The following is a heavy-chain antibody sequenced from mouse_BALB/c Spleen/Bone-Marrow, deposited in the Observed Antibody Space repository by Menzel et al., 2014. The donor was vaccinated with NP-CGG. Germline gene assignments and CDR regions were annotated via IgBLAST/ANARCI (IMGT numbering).Heavy chain of an antibody. CDR1: GYTFTSYY. CDR3: SREGAY. J-gene: IGHJ3*01. V-gene: IGHV1S81*02. CDR2: ITPSNGDT. Sequence: QVQLQQSGAELVKPGASVKLSCKASGYTFTSYYMYWVKQRPGQGLEWIGEITPSNGDTNVNEKFKSKATLTVDKSSSTAYMQLSSLTSEDSAVYYCSREGAYWGQGTLVTVPA.